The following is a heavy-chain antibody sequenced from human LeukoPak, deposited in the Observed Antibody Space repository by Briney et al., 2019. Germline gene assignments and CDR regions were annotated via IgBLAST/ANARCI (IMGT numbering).Heavy chain of an antibody. D-gene: IGHD5-18*01. V-gene: IGHV3-66*01. CDR3: ARSGAQSYGVEY. CDR2: IYSGGST. CDR1: GFTVSSNY. J-gene: IGHJ4*02. Sequence: GGSLRLSCAASGFTVSSNYMSWVRQAPGKGLEWVSVIYSGGSTYYADSVKGRFTLSRDNSKNTLYLQMNSLRAEDTAMYYCARSGAQSYGVEYWGQGTLVTASS.